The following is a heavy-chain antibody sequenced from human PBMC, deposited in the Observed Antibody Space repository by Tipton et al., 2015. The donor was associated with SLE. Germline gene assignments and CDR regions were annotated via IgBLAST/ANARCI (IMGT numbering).Heavy chain of an antibody. V-gene: IGHV4-31*03. CDR3: ARGGNIVVVPALGEGNWFDP. D-gene: IGHD2-2*01. Sequence: TLSLTCTVSGGSISSGGYYWSWIRQHPGKGLEWIGYIYYSGSTYYNPSLKSRVTISVDTSKNQFSLKLSSVTAADTAVYYCARGGNIVVVPALGEGNWFDPWGQGTLVTVSS. J-gene: IGHJ5*02. CDR1: GGSISSGGYY. CDR2: IYYSGST.